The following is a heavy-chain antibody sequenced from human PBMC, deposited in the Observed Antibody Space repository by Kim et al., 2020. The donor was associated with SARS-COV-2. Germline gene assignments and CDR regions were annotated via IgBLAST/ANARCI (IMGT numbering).Heavy chain of an antibody. CDR1: GFSFGSYA. V-gene: IGHV3-23*01. J-gene: IGHJ6*02. CDR2: ISGGGGST. CDR3: AKDKAAGTVSYFYGMDV. D-gene: IGHD6-13*01. Sequence: GGSLRLSCAASGFSFGSYAMSWVRQAPGKGLEWVSAISGGGGSTHYADSVKGRFTISRDNSKITLYLQMDSLRADDTAVYFCAKDKAAGTVSYFYGMDVWGHGTTVPVS.